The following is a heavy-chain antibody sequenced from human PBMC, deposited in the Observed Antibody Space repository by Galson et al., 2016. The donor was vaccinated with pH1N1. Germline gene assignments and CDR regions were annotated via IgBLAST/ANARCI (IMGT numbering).Heavy chain of an antibody. Sequence: SVKVSCKASGYTFTSYYMHWVRQAPGQGLEWMGIINPSGGSTSYAQKFRGRVTMTRDTSTSTVYMELSSLRSEDTAVYYCARSVVVVAARHYWGQGTLVTVSS. CDR2: INPSGGST. J-gene: IGHJ4*02. CDR1: GYTFTSYY. V-gene: IGHV1-46*03. CDR3: ARSVVVVAARHY. D-gene: IGHD2-15*01.